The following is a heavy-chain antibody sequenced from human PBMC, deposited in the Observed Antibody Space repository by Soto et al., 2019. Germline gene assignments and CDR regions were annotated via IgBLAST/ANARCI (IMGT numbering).Heavy chain of an antibody. D-gene: IGHD4-17*01. J-gene: IGHJ4*02. CDR1: GFTFDDYA. Sequence: GGSLRLSCAAPGFTFDDYAMHWVRQAPGKGLEWVSGISWNSGRIAYADSVKGRFTISRDNAKNSLYLQMNSLRTEDTAFYYCVKDMSPTTVTTSFDCWGQGTLVTVSS. CDR2: ISWNSGRI. CDR3: VKDMSPTTVTTSFDC. V-gene: IGHV3-9*01.